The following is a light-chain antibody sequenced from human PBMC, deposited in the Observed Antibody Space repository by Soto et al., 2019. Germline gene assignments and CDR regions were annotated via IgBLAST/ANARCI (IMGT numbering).Light chain of an antibody. V-gene: IGLV2-8*01. CDR2: EVT. Sequence: SVLTQPPSASGSPGQSLTISCTGTSSDVGFYNFVSWYQQRPGKAPKLVIYEVTKRPSGVPDRFSGSKSGSTASLTVSGLQADDEADYYCASYAGTKLFVFGSGTNVTVL. CDR3: ASYAGTKLFV. CDR1: SSDVGFYNF. J-gene: IGLJ1*01.